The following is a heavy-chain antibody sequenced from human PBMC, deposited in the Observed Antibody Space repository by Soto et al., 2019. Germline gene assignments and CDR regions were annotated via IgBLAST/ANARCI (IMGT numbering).Heavy chain of an antibody. D-gene: IGHD3-22*01. CDR1: GFTFSSYG. V-gene: IGHV3-33*01. J-gene: IGHJ4*02. CDR3: ARDLGYYYDSSGYYY. CDR2: IWYDGSNK. Sequence: PGGSLRLSCAASGFTFSSYGMQWVRQAPGKGLEWVAVIWYDGSNKYYADSVKGRFTISRDNSKNTLYLQMNSLRAEDTAVYYCARDLGYYYDSSGYYYWGQGTLVTVSS.